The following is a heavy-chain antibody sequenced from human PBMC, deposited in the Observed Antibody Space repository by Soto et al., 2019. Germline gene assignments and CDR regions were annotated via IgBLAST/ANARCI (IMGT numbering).Heavy chain of an antibody. CDR1: GGSFSNSA. D-gene: IGHD6-19*01. CDR3: ARGSIAVAGSPPYYYYYGMDV. J-gene: IGHJ6*02. CDR2: IIPIFGAA. V-gene: IGHV1-69*13. Sequence: SVKVSCKASGGSFSNSAISGVRQAPGQGREWMGGIIPIFGAANYAQKLQGRITITADESTSTTSMELSSLSSEDTAVYYGARGSIAVAGSPPYYYYYGMDVWGQGTTVTVSS.